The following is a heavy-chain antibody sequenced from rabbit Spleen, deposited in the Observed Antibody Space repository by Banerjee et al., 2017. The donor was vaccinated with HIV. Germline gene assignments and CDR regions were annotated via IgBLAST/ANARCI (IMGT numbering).Heavy chain of an antibody. CDR2: IDVVKRGAS. CDR3: ARDLDGVIGWNFGW. J-gene: IGHJ4*01. D-gene: IGHD1-1*01. V-gene: IGHV1S45*01. CDR1: GLDFSSSYW. Sequence: QEQLVESGGGLVQPEGSLTLTCKASGLDFSSSYWICWVRQAPGKGPEWIACIDVVKRGASYYASWAKGRFTISKTSSTTVTLQMTSLTVADTATYFCARDLDGVIGWNFGWWGPGTLVTVS.